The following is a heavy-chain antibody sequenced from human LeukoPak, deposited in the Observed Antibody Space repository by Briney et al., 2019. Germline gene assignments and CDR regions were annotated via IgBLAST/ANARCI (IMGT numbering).Heavy chain of an antibody. Sequence: GGSLRLSCAASGFTFSSYSMNWVRQAPGKGLEWVSSISSSSSYIYYADSVKGRFTISRDNAKNSLYLQMDSLRAEDTAVYYCARDKFSGLYDYWGQGTLVTVSS. V-gene: IGHV3-21*01. CDR2: ISSSSSYI. D-gene: IGHD3-16*02. CDR3: ARDKFSGLYDY. J-gene: IGHJ4*02. CDR1: GFTFSSYS.